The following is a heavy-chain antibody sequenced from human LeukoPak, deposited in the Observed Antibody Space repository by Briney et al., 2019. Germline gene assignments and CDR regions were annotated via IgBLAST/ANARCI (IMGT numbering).Heavy chain of an antibody. V-gene: IGHV3-23*01. CDR1: GFTFSSYA. CDR2: ISGSGGST. Sequence: PGGSLGLSCAASGFTFSSYAMSWVRQAPGKGLEWVSAISGSGGSTYYADSVKGRFTISRDNSKNTLYLQMNSLRAEDTAVYYCANDLRFGSKGNNWFDPWGQGTLVTVSS. CDR3: ANDLRFGSKGNNWFDP. D-gene: IGHD3-10*01. J-gene: IGHJ5*02.